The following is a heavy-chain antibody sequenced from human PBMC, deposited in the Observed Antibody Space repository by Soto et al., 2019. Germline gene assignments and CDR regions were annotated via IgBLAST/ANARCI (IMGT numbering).Heavy chain of an antibody. D-gene: IGHD6-19*01. CDR2: ISSSGSTI. CDR3: AREAPAVRIYYNYMDV. J-gene: IGHJ6*03. Sequence: PGGSLRLSCAASGFTFSDYYMSWIRQAPGKGLEWVSYISSSGSTIYYADSVKGRFTISRDNAKNSLYLQMNSLRAEDTAVYYCAREAPAVRIYYNYMDVWGKGTTVTVSS. CDR1: GFTFSDYY. V-gene: IGHV3-11*01.